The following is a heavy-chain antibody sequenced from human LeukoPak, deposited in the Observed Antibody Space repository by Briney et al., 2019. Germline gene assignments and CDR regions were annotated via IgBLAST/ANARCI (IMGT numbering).Heavy chain of an antibody. CDR2: MSSSGRTI. V-gene: IGHV3-48*03. J-gene: IGHJ3*02. D-gene: IGHD3-10*01. CDR1: GFTFSSYE. Sequence: GGSLRLSCAASGFTFSSYEMTWVRQAPGKGLEWVSYMSSSGRTIYYADSVKGRFTISRDNAKNSLYLQMNSLRAEDTAVYYCARDAYGNNAFDIWGQGTMVTVSS. CDR3: ARDAYGNNAFDI.